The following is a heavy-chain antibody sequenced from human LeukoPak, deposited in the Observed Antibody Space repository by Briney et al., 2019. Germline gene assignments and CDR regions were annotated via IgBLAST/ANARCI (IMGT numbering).Heavy chain of an antibody. J-gene: IGHJ6*03. D-gene: IGHD2-21*01. CDR2: ISSSGSTI. V-gene: IGHV3-11*04. CDR3: ARVQKGGFPYEYCSYYMDF. Sequence: PGGSLRLSCAASGFTFSDYYMSWIRQAPGKGLEWVSYISSSGSTIYYADSVKGRFTISRDNAQHSLYLTMNSLRAEDTAVYYCARVQKGGFPYEYCSYYMDFWGKGTPVTVSS. CDR1: GFTFSDYY.